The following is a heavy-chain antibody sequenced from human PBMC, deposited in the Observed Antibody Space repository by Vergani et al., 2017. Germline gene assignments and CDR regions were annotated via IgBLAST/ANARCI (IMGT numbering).Heavy chain of an antibody. D-gene: IGHD3-10*01. CDR1: GGSISSSSYY. CDR3: ARYGDWSFDL. V-gene: IGHV4-39*07. CDR2: IYHSGST. J-gene: IGHJ2*01. Sequence: QLQLQESGPGLVKPSETLSLTCTVSGGSISSSSYYWGWIRQPPGKGLEWIGSIYHSGSTYYNPSLKSRVTISRDTSKNQFSLKLSSVTATDTAVYYCARYGDWSFDLWGRGTLVTVSS.